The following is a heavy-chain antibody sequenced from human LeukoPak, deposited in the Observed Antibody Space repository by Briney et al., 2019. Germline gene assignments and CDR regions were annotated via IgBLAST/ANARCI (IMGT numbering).Heavy chain of an antibody. CDR2: IIPIFGTA. D-gene: IGHD3-22*01. V-gene: IGHV1-69*13. CDR1: GYTFTSYG. CDR3: ASNYDSSGYYLGAFDI. Sequence: SVKVSCKASGYTFTSYGISWVRQAPGQGLEWMGGIIPIFGTANYAQKFQGRVTITADESTSTAYMELSSLRSEDTAVYYCASNYDSSGYYLGAFDIWGQGTMVTVSS. J-gene: IGHJ3*02.